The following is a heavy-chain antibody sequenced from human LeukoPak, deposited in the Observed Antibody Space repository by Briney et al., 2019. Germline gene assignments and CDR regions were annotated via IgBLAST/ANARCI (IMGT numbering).Heavy chain of an antibody. CDR2: INTNTGNP. CDR3: ARDRLFSSYYDFWSGDDY. CDR1: GYTFTRYA. V-gene: IGHV7-4-1*02. J-gene: IGHJ4*02. Sequence: ASVRVSCKASGYTFTRYAMNWVRQAPGQGLEWMGWINTNTGNPTYAQGFTGRFVFSLDTSVSTAYLQISSLKAEDTAVYYCARDRLFSSYYDFWSGDDYWGQGTLVTVSS. D-gene: IGHD3-3*01.